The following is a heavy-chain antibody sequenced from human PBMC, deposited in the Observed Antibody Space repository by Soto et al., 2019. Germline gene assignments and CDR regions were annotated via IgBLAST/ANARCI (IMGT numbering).Heavy chain of an antibody. V-gene: IGHV3-66*01. CDR3: ALGPHSDILTGPER. D-gene: IGHD3-9*01. CDR1: GFTVSSNY. J-gene: IGHJ4*02. CDR2: IYSGGSA. Sequence: GGSLRLSCAASGFTVSSNYMSWVRQAPGKGLEWVSVIYSGGSAYYADSVKGRFTISRDNSKNTLYLQMNSLRAEDTAVYYCALGPHSDILTGPERWGQGTLVTVSS.